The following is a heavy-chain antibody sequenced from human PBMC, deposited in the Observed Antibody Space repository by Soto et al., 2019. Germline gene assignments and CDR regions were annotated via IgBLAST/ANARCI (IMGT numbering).Heavy chain of an antibody. CDR1: GYTFIDYY. J-gene: IGHJ3*02. V-gene: IGHV1-46*01. D-gene: IGHD6-19*01. CDR3: AREKWLVRRNDPFDI. Sequence: QVQLVQSGAEVKKPGASVKVSCKASGYTFIDYYMHWVRQAPGQGLEWMGIINPNGGSTTYAQKFQGRVTLTRDTSTNTVNMELRSLRSEDTAVYYCAREKWLVRRNDPFDIWGHVTMVTVSS. CDR2: INPNGGST.